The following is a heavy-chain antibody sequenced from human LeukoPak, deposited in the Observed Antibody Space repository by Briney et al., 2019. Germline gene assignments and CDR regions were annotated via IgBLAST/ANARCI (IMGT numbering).Heavy chain of an antibody. CDR1: GFTFASYA. Sequence: GALRLSCAASGFTFASYAMTWVRQAPGKGLEWVAAITGSGGSSFHAGSVKGRFTISRDSSKNTLYLQMDSLRAEDTALYYCAKGSSTSCYTGLDYWGQGTLVTVSS. CDR3: AKGSSTSCYTGLDY. D-gene: IGHD2-2*02. J-gene: IGHJ4*02. V-gene: IGHV3-23*01. CDR2: ITGSGGSS.